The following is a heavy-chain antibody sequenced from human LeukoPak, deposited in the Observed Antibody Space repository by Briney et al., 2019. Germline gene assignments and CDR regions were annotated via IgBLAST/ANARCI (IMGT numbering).Heavy chain of an antibody. CDR1: GFTFSSYG. D-gene: IGHD2/OR15-2a*01. CDR3: AREGPRGNSQFDY. J-gene: IGHJ4*02. V-gene: IGHV3-33*01. CDR2: IWYDGSNK. Sequence: GGSLRLSCAASGFTFSSYGMHWVRQAPGKGLEWVALIWYDGSNKYYTDSVKGRFTISRDNSKNTLYLQMNSLRAEDTAVYYCAREGPRGNSQFDYWGQGTLVTVSS.